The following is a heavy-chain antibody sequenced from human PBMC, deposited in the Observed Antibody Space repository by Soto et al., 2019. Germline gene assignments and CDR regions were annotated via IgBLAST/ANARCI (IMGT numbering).Heavy chain of an antibody. CDR1: GGSISSGNYY. CDR3: ARAELWFGESYLRVDGFDI. D-gene: IGHD3-10*01. V-gene: IGHV4-31*03. Sequence: QVQLQESGPGLVKPSQTLSLTCTVSGGSISSGNYYWNWIRQHQGKGLEWIGYIYYSGSTYYNPSLKSRLTISVDTSKNRFSLKLTSVTAADTAVYFCARAELWFGESYLRVDGFDIWGQGTMVTVSS. J-gene: IGHJ3*02. CDR2: IYYSGST.